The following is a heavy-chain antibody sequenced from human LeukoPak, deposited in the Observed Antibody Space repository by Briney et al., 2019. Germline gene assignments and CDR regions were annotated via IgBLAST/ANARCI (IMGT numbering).Heavy chain of an antibody. Sequence: PGGSLRLSCAPSGFTFSSYWMSWVRQAPGKGLEWVANINQDGSQENYVDSVKGRFTISRDNAKNSLSLQMNTLTVDDTAVYYCARSLWPEDFWGQGTLVTVSS. J-gene: IGHJ4*02. CDR2: INQDGSQE. D-gene: IGHD2-21*01. CDR1: GFTFSSYW. CDR3: ARSLWPEDF. V-gene: IGHV3-7*02.